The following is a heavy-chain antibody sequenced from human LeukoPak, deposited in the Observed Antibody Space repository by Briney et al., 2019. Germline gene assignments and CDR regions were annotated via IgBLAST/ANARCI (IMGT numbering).Heavy chain of an antibody. D-gene: IGHD2-2*01. Sequence: GGSLRLSCAASGFTFSSYGMHWVRQAPGKGLEWVAVIWYDGSNKYYADSVKGRFTISRDNSKNTLYLQMNSLRAEDTAVYYRAREKMADIVVVPAAEPPNYWGQGTLVTVSS. V-gene: IGHV3-33*01. CDR1: GFTFSSYG. J-gene: IGHJ4*02. CDR2: IWYDGSNK. CDR3: AREKMADIVVVPAAEPPNY.